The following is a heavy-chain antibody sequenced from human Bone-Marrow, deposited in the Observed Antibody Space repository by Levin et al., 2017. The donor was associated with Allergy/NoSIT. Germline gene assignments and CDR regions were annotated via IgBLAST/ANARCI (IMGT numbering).Heavy chain of an antibody. CDR2: IQISGAT. Sequence: SETLSLTCTVSGASISDYYWSWIRKPAGKGLEWIGRIQISGATNYNPSLKSRIIMSVDPSNNQVSLQVMSLTAADTAVYYCARDAKQWHNWFDPWGQGTLVIVSS. D-gene: IGHD6-19*01. V-gene: IGHV4-4*07. J-gene: IGHJ5*02. CDR3: ARDAKQWHNWFDP. CDR1: GASISDYY.